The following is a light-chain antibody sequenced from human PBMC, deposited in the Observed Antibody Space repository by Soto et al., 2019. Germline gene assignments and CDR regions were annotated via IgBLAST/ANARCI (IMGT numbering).Light chain of an antibody. CDR2: GAS. V-gene: IGKV1-39*01. CDR1: HTISYF. J-gene: IGKJ5*01. CDR3: QQNFHTPPA. Sequence: DIQMTQSPSSLSASVGDRVTITCRASHTISYFLNWYQQKPGKAPKLLLHGASTLQTGVPSRFTGSGSGTEFTLTISSLQPEDFAIYYCQQNFHTPPAFGQGTRLEIK.